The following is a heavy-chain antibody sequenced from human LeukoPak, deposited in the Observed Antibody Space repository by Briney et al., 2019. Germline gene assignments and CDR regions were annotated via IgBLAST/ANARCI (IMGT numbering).Heavy chain of an antibody. CDR2: IIPIFGTA. V-gene: IGHV1-69*13. J-gene: IGHJ6*02. Sequence: EASVKVSCKASGGTFSSYAISWVRQAPGQGLEWMGGIIPIFGTANYAQKFQGRVTITADESTSTAYMELSSLRSEDTAVYYCARSREKGGRRIYYYYGMDVWGQGTTVTVSS. D-gene: IGHD2/OR15-2a*01. CDR3: ARSREKGGRRIYYYYGMDV. CDR1: GGTFSSYA.